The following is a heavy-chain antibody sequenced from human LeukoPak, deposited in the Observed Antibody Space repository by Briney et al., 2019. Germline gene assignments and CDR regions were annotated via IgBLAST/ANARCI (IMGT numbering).Heavy chain of an antibody. J-gene: IGHJ4*02. V-gene: IGHV1-2*06. CDR1: GYTFTGYY. D-gene: IGHD3-16*01. CDR3: ARDDYVWGSESY. CDR2: INPNSGGT. Sequence: ASVKVSCKASGYTFTGYYMHWVRQAPGQGLEWMGRINPNSGGTNYAQKFQGRVTMTRDTPISTAYMELSRLRSDDTAVYYCARDDYVWGSESYWGQGTLVTVSS.